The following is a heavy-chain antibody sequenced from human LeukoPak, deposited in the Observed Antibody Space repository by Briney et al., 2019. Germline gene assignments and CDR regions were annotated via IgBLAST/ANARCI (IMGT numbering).Heavy chain of an antibody. Sequence: SETLSLTCTVSGGSISSYYWSWIRQPPGKGLEWIGYIYYSGSTNYNPSLKSRVTISVDTSKNQFSLKLSSVTAADTAVYYCARGLWFVVVPAANLGNWFDPWGQGTLVTVSS. CDR1: GGSISSYY. CDR3: ARGLWFVVVPAANLGNWFDP. J-gene: IGHJ5*02. CDR2: IYYSGST. V-gene: IGHV4-59*12. D-gene: IGHD2-2*01.